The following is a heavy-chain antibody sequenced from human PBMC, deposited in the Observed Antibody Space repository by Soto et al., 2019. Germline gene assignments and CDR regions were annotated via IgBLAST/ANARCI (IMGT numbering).Heavy chain of an antibody. CDR1: GFTFSSYA. Sequence: GGSLRLSCAASGFTFSSYAMSWVRQAPGKGLEWVSAISGSGGSTYYADSVKGRFTISRDNSKNTLYLQMNSLRAEDTAVYYCAKAELLGYCSSTSCYDKLYYSYMDVWGKGTTVTVSS. J-gene: IGHJ6*03. CDR2: ISGSGGST. D-gene: IGHD2-2*01. CDR3: AKAELLGYCSSTSCYDKLYYSYMDV. V-gene: IGHV3-23*01.